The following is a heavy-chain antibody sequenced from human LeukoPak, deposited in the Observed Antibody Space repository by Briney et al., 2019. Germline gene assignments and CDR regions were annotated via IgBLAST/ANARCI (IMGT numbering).Heavy chain of an antibody. V-gene: IGHV3-74*01. J-gene: IGHJ4*02. Sequence: GGPLRLSCAASGFTFSSYWMHWVRQAPGKGLVWVSRINSDGSSTSYADSVKGQFTISRDNAKNTLYLQMNSLRAEDTAVYYCASFGVNWNGDYWGQGTLVTVSS. CDR3: ASFGVNWNGDY. CDR1: GFTFSSYW. CDR2: INSDGSST. D-gene: IGHD1-20*01.